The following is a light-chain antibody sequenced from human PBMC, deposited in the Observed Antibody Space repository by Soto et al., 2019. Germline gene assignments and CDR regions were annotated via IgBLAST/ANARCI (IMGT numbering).Light chain of an antibody. Sequence: QSALTQPASVSGSPGQSITISCTGTSSDVGGYNYVSWYQHYPGKAPKLIISEVSHRPSGVSNRFSGSKSGNTASLTISGLQSEDEADYYCSSYRRASTLYVIFGGGTKLTVL. CDR3: SSYRRASTLYVI. J-gene: IGLJ2*01. V-gene: IGLV2-14*01. CDR2: EVS. CDR1: SSDVGGYNY.